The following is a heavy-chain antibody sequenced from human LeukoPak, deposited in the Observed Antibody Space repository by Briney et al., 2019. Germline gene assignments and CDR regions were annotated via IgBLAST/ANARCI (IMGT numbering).Heavy chain of an antibody. J-gene: IGHJ6*02. Sequence: ASVKVSCKASGYTFISYYMHWVRQAPGHGLEWMGIINPSGGTTNYAQKFQGRVTMTRDTSTSTVYLELSSLRSEDTAVYYCARGDSSGYYYDDFDYYYYGMDVWGQGTTVTVSS. CDR3: ARGDSSGYYYDDFDYYYYGMDV. CDR2: INPSGGTT. D-gene: IGHD3-22*01. V-gene: IGHV1-46*01. CDR1: GYTFISYY.